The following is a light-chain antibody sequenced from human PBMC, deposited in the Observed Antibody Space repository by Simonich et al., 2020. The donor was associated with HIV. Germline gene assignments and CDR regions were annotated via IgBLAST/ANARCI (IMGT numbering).Light chain of an antibody. Sequence: DIVMTQSPDSLAVSLGERATINCKSSQSILYSSNNKNHLAWYQQKSGQPPKLLIYWASTRESGVPDRFSGSGSGTDFTLTISSLQAEDVAVYYCQQYYGTPLSFGGGTKVEVK. CDR1: QSILYSSNNKNH. J-gene: IGKJ4*01. CDR3: QQYYGTPLS. CDR2: WAS. V-gene: IGKV4-1*01.